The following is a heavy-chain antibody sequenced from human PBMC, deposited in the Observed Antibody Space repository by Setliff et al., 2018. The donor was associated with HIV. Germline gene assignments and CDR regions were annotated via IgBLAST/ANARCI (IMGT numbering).Heavy chain of an antibody. CDR2: INHSGST. Sequence: PSETLSLTCAVYGGSFSGYYWSWIRQPPGKGLEWIGEINHSGSTNYNPSLKSRVTMSVDTSKNQFSLKLSSVTAADTAVYYCARSLIVPAALGDYFDYWGQGTLVTVSS. CDR3: ARSLIVPAALGDYFDY. J-gene: IGHJ4*02. CDR1: GGSFSGYY. V-gene: IGHV4-34*01. D-gene: IGHD2-2*01.